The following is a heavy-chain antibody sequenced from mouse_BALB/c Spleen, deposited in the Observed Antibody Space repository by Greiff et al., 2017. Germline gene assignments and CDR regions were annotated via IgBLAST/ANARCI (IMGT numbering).Heavy chain of an antibody. CDR2: IWTGGGT. Sequence: VQLVESGPGLVAPSQSLSITCTVSGFSLTSYDISWIRQPPGKGLEWLGVIWTGGGTNYNSAFMSRLSISKDNSKSQVFLKMNSLQTDDTAIYYCVRDGYGSSYWYFDVWGAGTTVTVSS. CDR1: GFSLTSYD. CDR3: VRDGYGSSYWYFDV. D-gene: IGHD1-1*01. V-gene: IGHV2-9-2*01. J-gene: IGHJ1*01.